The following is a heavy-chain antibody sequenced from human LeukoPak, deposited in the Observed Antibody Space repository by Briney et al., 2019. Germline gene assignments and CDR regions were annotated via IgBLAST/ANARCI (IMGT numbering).Heavy chain of an antibody. CDR3: ARARVMVRGVIMVGDYYYGMDV. CDR1: GYTFTSYG. Sequence: ASVKVFCKASGYTFTSYGISWVRQAPGQGLEWMGWISAYNGNTNYAQKLQGRVTMTTDTSTSTAYMELRSLRSDDTAVYYCARARVMVRGVIMVGDYYYGMDVWGQGTTVTVSS. D-gene: IGHD3-10*01. CDR2: ISAYNGNT. J-gene: IGHJ6*02. V-gene: IGHV1-18*01.